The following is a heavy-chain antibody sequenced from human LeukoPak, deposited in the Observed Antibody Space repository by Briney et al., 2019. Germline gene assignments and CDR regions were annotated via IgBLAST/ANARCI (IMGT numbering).Heavy chain of an antibody. CDR3: ARYNDILTGSDY. J-gene: IGHJ4*02. D-gene: IGHD3-9*01. CDR1: VGSVSSGSYY. CDR2: IYYSGRT. V-gene: IGHV4-61*01. Sequence: SETLSLTCTVSVGSVSSGSYYWSWIRQPPGKGLEWIGYIYYSGRTNYNPSLKSPVTISVGPSNTQFSLKLSSVTAADTAVYYCARYNDILTGSDYWGQGTLVTVSS.